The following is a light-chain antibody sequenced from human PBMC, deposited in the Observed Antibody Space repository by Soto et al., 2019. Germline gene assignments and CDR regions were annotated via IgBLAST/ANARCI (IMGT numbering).Light chain of an antibody. CDR1: SSDVGGYDY. Sequence: QSVLTQPASVSGSPGQSITNSCTGTSSDVGGYDYVSWYQKHPGKAPKFIIFNVGNRPSGVSNRFSGSKSGNTASLTISGHQAEDEAEYYCGSYTSSYTVVFGGGTKLTVL. V-gene: IGLV2-14*01. CDR3: GSYTSSYTVV. J-gene: IGLJ2*01. CDR2: NVG.